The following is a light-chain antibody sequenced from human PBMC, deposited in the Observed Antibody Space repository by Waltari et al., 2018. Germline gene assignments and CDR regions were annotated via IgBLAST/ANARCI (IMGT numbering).Light chain of an antibody. CDR1: RLEDQF. J-gene: IGLJ2*01. CDR2: KDS. V-gene: IGLV3-1*01. CDR3: QAWDSNTHVV. Sequence: SLELTQPPSVSVSPGQTASISCSGHRLEDQFVCWYQQKPGQSPLLVIYKDSKRPAELPGRYSGSNSGNTATLTISGTQAVDEADYYCQAWDSNTHVVFGGGTKLTVL.